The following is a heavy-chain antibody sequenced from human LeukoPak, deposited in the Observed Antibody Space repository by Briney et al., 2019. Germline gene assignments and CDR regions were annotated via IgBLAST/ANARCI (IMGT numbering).Heavy chain of an antibody. D-gene: IGHD3-22*01. CDR1: GFTFSTYA. Sequence: GRSLRLSCAASGFTFSTYAMHWARQAPGKGLEWVAVIWYDGSNKYYADSVKGRFTISRDNSKNSLYLEMNSLRAEDTAVYYCARDMAIVGPLLDYWGQGTLVIVSS. V-gene: IGHV3-33*01. CDR2: IWYDGSNK. J-gene: IGHJ4*02. CDR3: ARDMAIVGPLLDY.